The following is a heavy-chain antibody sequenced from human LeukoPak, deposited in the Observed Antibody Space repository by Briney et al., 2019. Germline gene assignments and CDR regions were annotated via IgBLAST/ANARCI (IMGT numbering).Heavy chain of an antibody. Sequence: GVSLRLSCAASGFTFSTYWMHWVRQAPGKGLVWVSRIRPEGTTTAYADSVKGRFTISRDNAKNTLFLQMNSLSAEDTAVYYCARDLDWILFDYWGQGTLDTASS. D-gene: IGHD3-9*01. J-gene: IGHJ4*02. V-gene: IGHV3-74*03. CDR2: IRPEGTTT. CDR1: GFTFSTYW. CDR3: ARDLDWILFDY.